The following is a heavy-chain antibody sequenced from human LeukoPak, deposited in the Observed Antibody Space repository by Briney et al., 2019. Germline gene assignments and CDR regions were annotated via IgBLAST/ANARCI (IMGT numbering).Heavy chain of an antibody. CDR1: GFTFDNYR. D-gene: IGHD3-16*01. CDR2: VNADGGNT. J-gene: IGHJ5*02. V-gene: IGHV3-23*01. Sequence: GGSLRLSCAASGFTFDNYRMSWVRQAPGKGLEWVSTVNADGGNTYYADSVKGRFTISRDNSKSTLILQMNSLRAEDTAVYYCARERGNTWFDPWGQGTLVTVSS. CDR3: ARERGNTWFDP.